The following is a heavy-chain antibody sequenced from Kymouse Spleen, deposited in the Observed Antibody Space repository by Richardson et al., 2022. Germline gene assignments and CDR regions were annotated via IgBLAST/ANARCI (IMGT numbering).Heavy chain of an antibody. CDR2: IYYSGST. Sequence: QVQLQESGPGLVKPSETLSLTCTVSGGSVSSGSYYWSWIRQPPGKGLEWIGYIYYSGSTNYNPSLKSRVTISVDTSKNQFSLKLSSVTAADTAVYYCARGGPSYDILTGPSGDYYYYGMDVWGQGTTVTVSS. CDR1: GGSVSSGSYY. CDR3: ARGGPSYDILTGPSGDYYYYGMDV. D-gene: IGHD3-9*01. V-gene: IGHV4-61*01. J-gene: IGHJ6*02.